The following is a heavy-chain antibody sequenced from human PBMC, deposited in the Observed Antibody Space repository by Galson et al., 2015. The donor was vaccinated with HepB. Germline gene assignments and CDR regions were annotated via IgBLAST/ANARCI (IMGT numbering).Heavy chain of an antibody. D-gene: IGHD2-15*01. CDR3: ARSGCSGGSCYYYYFDY. V-gene: IGHV3-48*01. CDR1: GFTFSSYS. Sequence: SLRLSCAASGFTFSSYSMNWVRQAPGKGLEWVSYISSSSSTIYYADSVKGRFTVSRDNAKSSLYLQMNSLRVEDTAVYYCARSGCSGGSCYYYYFDYWGQGTLVTVSS. CDR2: ISSSSSTI. J-gene: IGHJ4*02.